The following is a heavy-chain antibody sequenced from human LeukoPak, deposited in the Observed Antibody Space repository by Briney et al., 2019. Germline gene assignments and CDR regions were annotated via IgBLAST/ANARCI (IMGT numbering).Heavy chain of an antibody. CDR2: IYYSGST. Sequence: PSETLSLTCTVPGGSISSNYWSWIRQPPGKGLEWIGDIYYSGSTNYNPSLKSRVTISVDTSKNQFSLKLSSVTAADTAVYYCARAPYCSGGSCIDYWGQGTLVTVSP. D-gene: IGHD2-15*01. CDR3: ARAPYCSGGSCIDY. CDR1: GGSISSNY. J-gene: IGHJ4*02. V-gene: IGHV4-59*12.